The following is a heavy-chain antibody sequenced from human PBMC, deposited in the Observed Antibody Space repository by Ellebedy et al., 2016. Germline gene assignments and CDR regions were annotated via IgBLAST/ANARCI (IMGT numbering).Heavy chain of an antibody. D-gene: IGHD2-2*01. CDR1: GGSFSGYY. CDR3: ARGPSSMDV. J-gene: IGHJ6*03. Sequence: SETLSLTXAVYGGSFSGYYWSWIRQPPGKGLEWIGEINHSGSTNYNPSLKSRVTISVDTSKNQFSLKLSSVTAADTAVYYCARGPSSMDVWGKGTTVTVSS. CDR2: INHSGST. V-gene: IGHV4-34*01.